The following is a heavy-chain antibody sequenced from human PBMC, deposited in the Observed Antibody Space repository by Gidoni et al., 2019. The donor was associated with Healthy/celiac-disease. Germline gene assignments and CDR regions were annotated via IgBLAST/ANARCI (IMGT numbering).Heavy chain of an antibody. CDR2: IYYSGST. V-gene: IGHV4-31*03. J-gene: IGHJ4*02. CDR3: ARDGGSSWSRGYFDY. Sequence: VQLQESGPGLVQPSQTLSLTCPVPRGSISSGGYYWSWIRQHPGKGLEWIGYIYYSGSTYYNPSPKSRVTISVDTSKNQFSLKLSSVTAADTAVYYCARDGGSSWSRGYFDYWGQGTLVTVSS. CDR1: RGSISSGGYY. D-gene: IGHD6-13*01.